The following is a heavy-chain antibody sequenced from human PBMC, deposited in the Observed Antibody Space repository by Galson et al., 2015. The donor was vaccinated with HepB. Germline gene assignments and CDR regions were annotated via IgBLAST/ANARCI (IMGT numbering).Heavy chain of an antibody. CDR1: GFTFSNAW. V-gene: IGHV3-15*01. D-gene: IGHD6-13*01. CDR2: IKSKTDGGTT. CDR3: TTPARQLSIAAAGTKDFDY. J-gene: IGHJ4*02. Sequence: SLRLSCAASGFTFSNAWMSWVRQAPGKGLEWVGRIKSKTDGGTTDYAASVKGRFTISRDDSKNTLYLQMNSLKTEDTAVYYCTTPARQLSIAAAGTKDFDYWGQGTLVTVSS.